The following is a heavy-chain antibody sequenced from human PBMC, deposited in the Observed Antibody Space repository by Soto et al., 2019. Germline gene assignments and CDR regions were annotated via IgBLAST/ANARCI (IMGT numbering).Heavy chain of an antibody. CDR3: ARGALAAFDI. CDR2: INHSGST. Sequence: SETLSLTCAVYGGSFSGYYWSWIRQPPGKGLEWIGEINHSGSTNYNPSLKSRVTISVDTSKNQFSRKLSSVTAADTAVYYCARGALAAFDIWGQGTMVTVSS. CDR1: GGSFSGYY. V-gene: IGHV4-34*01. D-gene: IGHD3-3*02. J-gene: IGHJ3*02.